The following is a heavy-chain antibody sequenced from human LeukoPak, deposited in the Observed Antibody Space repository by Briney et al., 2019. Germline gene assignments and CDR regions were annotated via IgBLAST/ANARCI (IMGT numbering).Heavy chain of an antibody. D-gene: IGHD2-2*01. Sequence: SETLSLTCTVSGGPMSSYYWTWIRQPAGKGLEWIGRMYTSGSTNYNPSLKSRVTMSIDTSKKQFSLRLHSVTAADTAVYYCARYCSTSSCYDGAFDPWGQGTLVTVSS. CDR3: ARYCSTSSCYDGAFDP. V-gene: IGHV4-4*07. J-gene: IGHJ5*02. CDR1: GGPMSSYY. CDR2: MYTSGST.